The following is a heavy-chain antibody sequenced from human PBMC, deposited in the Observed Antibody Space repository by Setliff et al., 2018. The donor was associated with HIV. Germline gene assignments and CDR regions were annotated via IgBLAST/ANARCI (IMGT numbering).Heavy chain of an antibody. CDR3: ARERASGWYFDY. V-gene: IGHV4-38-2*02. CDR1: GYSISSGCY. CDR2: IYHAGNT. J-gene: IGHJ4*02. D-gene: IGHD6-19*01. Sequence: PSETLSLTCTVTGYSISSGCYWAWIRQPPGKGLEWIGYIYHAGNTYYNPSLKSRVTISVDTSKNQISLRLNSLTAADTAVYYCARERASGWYFDYWGQGTLVTVSS.